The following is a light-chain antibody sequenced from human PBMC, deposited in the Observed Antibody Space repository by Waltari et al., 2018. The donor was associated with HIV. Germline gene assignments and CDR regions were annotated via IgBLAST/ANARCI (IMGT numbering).Light chain of an antibody. CDR3: SSYRSSSTFV. CDR2: EVT. J-gene: IGLJ1*01. Sequence: QSALTQPASVSGSPGQSITISCTGASSDVGGYDHVPWYQQHPGKAPKLMIYEVTNRPSGISNRFSGSKSGNTASLTISGLQAEDEADYYCSSYRSSSTFVFGTGTKVTVL. V-gene: IGLV2-14*03. CDR1: SSDVGGYDH.